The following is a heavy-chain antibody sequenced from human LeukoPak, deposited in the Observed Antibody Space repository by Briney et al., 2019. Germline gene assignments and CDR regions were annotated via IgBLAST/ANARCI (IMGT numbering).Heavy chain of an antibody. CDR2: ISSSSTTI. CDR1: GFTFSNYN. V-gene: IGHV3-48*01. D-gene: IGHD3-3*01. CDR3: ARDFLEDVY. Sequence: PGGSLRLSCAASGFTFSNYNMNWVRQAPGEGLEWVSYISSSSTTIHYADSVRGRFTISRDNARNSLYLQMNSLRAEDTAVYYCARDFLEDVYWGQGTLVTVSS. J-gene: IGHJ4*02.